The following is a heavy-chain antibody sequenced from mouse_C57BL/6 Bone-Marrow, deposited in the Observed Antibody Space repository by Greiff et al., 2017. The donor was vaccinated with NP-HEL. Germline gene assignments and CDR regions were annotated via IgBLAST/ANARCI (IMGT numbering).Heavy chain of an antibody. J-gene: IGHJ3*01. D-gene: IGHD3-2*02. V-gene: IGHV1-4*01. CDR1: GYTFTSYT. Sequence: QVQLQQSGAELARPGASVKMSCKASGYTFTSYTMHWVKQRPGQGLEWIGYINPSSGYTKYNQKFKDKATLTADKSSSTAYMQLSSLTSEDSAVYYCARRPYLGSSGLAWFAYWGQGTLVTVSA. CDR2: INPSSGYT. CDR3: ARRPYLGSSGLAWFAY.